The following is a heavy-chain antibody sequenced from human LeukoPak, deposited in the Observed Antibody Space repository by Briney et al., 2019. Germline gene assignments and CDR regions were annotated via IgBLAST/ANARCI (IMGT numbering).Heavy chain of an antibody. V-gene: IGHV4-4*07. Sequence: SETLSLTCTVSGGSISSYYWSWIRQPAGKGLEWIGRIYTSGSTNYNPSLKSRVTMSVDTSKNQFSLKLSSVTAADTAVYYCARSRVETDIVVVPAARPRLYYYYYMDVWGKGTTVTVSS. J-gene: IGHJ6*03. CDR1: GGSISSYY. D-gene: IGHD2-2*02. CDR3: ARSRVETDIVVVPAARPRLYYYYYMDV. CDR2: IYTSGST.